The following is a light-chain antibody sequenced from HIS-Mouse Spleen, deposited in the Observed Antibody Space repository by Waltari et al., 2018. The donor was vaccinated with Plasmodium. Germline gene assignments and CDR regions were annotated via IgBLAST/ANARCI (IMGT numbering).Light chain of an antibody. Sequence: EIVMTPSHPTLSVFHGERAPLPCRASQSVSSNFAWYQQKPGQAPRLLIYGASTRATGIPARFSGSESGTEFTLTISSMQAEDFAVYYCQQYNNWPWTFGQGTKVEIK. CDR2: GAS. V-gene: IGKV3-15*01. CDR3: QQYNNWPWT. CDR1: QSVSSN. J-gene: IGKJ1*01.